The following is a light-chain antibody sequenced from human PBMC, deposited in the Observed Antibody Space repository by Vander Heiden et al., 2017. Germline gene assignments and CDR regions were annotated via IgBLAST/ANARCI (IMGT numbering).Light chain of an antibody. Sequence: QSVLTQPPSVSGAPGQRVTISCTWSSSNIGAGYDVHWYQQPPGTAPKLLMYGNSNRPSGVPDRFSGSKSGTSASLAITGLQAEDEADYYCQSYDSRLSGVVFGGGTKLTVL. CDR3: QSYDSRLSGVV. V-gene: IGLV1-40*01. CDR1: SSNIGAGYD. J-gene: IGLJ2*01. CDR2: GNS.